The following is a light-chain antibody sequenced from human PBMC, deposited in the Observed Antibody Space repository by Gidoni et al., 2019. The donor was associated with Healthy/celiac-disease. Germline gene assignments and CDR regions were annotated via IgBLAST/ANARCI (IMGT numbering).Light chain of an antibody. CDR3: CSYSGSSTYVV. CDR2: EGR. Sequence: SALTQPPSASGSPGQSATISCTGTSSDVGSYNLVSWYHQHPGKAPKIMIYEGRKRPAGVSNRCSGGKSGNTASLTIAALQAEDEADYYCCSYSGSSTYVVFGGGTKLTV. CDR1: SSDVGSYNL. V-gene: IGLV2-23*01. J-gene: IGLJ2*01.